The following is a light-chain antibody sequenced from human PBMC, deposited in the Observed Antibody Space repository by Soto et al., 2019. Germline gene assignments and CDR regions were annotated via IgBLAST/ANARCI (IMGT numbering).Light chain of an antibody. CDR3: QHYNNWPLT. CDR1: QSVSSN. J-gene: IGKJ1*01. CDR2: GAS. Sequence: EIVMTQSPATLSVSPGERATLSCRASQSVSSNLAWYQQKPGQAPRLLIYGASTRATGIPARFSGSGSGTEFTLTISRLHAEDFAVYYCQHYNNWPLTFGQGTKVEIK. V-gene: IGKV3-15*01.